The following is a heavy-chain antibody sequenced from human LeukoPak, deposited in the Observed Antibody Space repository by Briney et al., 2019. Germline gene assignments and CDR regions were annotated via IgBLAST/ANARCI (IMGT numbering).Heavy chain of an antibody. J-gene: IGHJ3*02. V-gene: IGHV4-59*01. CDR1: GGSFSTYY. Sequence: SETLSLTCAVSGGSFSTYYWSWILQSPGKGLEWIGFIYYTGTTNYNPSLKSRVTISVDTSKNQFSLKLSSVTAAGTAVYYCARARSYLDAFDIWGQGTMVTVSS. CDR3: ARARSYLDAFDI. D-gene: IGHD1-26*01. CDR2: IYYTGTT.